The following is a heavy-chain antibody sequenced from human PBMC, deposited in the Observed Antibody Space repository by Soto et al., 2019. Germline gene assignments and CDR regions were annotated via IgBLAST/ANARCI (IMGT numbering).Heavy chain of an antibody. CDR1: GFNVMSYW. CDR3: ARDIGFDYVN. J-gene: IGHJ4*02. Sequence: TGGALRLSCAVSGFNVMSYWMSWVRQAPGKGLEWVASIKEDGSEIYYLHSVRGRFSISRDSAGNALHLTMNYLSAEDTGVYFCARDIGFDYVNWGQGTLVTVSS. D-gene: IGHD3-16*01. V-gene: IGHV3-7*01. CDR2: IKEDGSEI.